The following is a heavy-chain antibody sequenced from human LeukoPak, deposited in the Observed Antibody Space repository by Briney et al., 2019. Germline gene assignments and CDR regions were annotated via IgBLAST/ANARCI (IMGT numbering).Heavy chain of an antibody. J-gene: IGHJ5*02. CDR2: MNPHSGNT. V-gene: IGHV1-8*02. D-gene: IGHD4-17*01. CDR1: GYTFTTYN. Sequence: ASVKVSCKASGYTFTTYNINWVRQATGQGLEWMGWMNPHSGNTGYAQKFQGRVTMTRNTSISTAYMELSSLRSEDTAVYYCARLSSHYGDYKVDPWGQGTLVTVSS. CDR3: ARLSSHYGDYKVDP.